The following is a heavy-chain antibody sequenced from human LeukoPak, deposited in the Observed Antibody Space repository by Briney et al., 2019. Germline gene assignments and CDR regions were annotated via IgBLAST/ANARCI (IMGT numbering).Heavy chain of an antibody. D-gene: IGHD3-10*01. J-gene: IGHJ4*02. V-gene: IGHV3-23*01. CDR2: ISGSGAST. CDR3: AKGGGRYYASGSSFDS. CDR1: GFTFRSYA. Sequence: GGSLRLSCAASGFTFRSYAMSWVRQAPGKGREWVSAISGSGASTLHADSVKGRFTNSRDNFKNTMYLEMNGLRVEDTAVYYCAKGGGRYYASGSSFDSWGQGTLVTVSS.